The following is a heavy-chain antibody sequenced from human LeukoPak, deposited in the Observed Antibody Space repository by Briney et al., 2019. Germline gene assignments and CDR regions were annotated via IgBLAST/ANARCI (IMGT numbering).Heavy chain of an antibody. CDR1: GGSVSSGSYY. J-gene: IGHJ5*02. V-gene: IGHV4-61*01. CDR3: ARVRAAAGTPYWFDP. CDR2: IYYSGST. D-gene: IGHD6-13*01. Sequence: PSETLSLTCTVSGGSVSSGSYYWSWIRQPPGKGLEWIGYIYYSGSTYYNPSLKSRVTISVDTSKNQFSLKLSSVTAADTAVYYCARVRAAAGTPYWFDPWGQGTLVTVSS.